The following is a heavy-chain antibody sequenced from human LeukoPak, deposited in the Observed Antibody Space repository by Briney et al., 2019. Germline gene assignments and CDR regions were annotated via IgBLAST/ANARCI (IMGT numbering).Heavy chain of an antibody. J-gene: IGHJ3*02. CDR3: AISSDYSQEHDAFDI. CDR1: GFTLSNYG. V-gene: IGHV3-33*01. CDR2: IWYDGGDK. Sequence: QAGGSLRLSCAASGFTLSNYGMHWVRQAPGKGLEWVAVIWYDGGDKYYADSVKGRFTISRDNSKNTLYVQMNSLRVEDTAVYHCAISSDYSQEHDAFDIWGQGTMVTVSS. D-gene: IGHD4-11*01.